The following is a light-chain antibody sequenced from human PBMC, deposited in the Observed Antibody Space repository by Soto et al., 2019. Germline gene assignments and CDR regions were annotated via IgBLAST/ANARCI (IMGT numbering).Light chain of an antibody. J-gene: IGLJ2*01. CDR2: DVH. V-gene: IGLV2-14*01. CDR1: SSDVGGSNY. Sequence: QSALTQPASVSGSPGQSITISCTGTSSDVGGSNYVSWYQQHPGKAPKLMIYDVHNRPSGISNRFSGSKSGNTASLTISGLQAEDEADYYCSSYRSGSTLVFAGGTKLTVL. CDR3: SSYRSGSTLV.